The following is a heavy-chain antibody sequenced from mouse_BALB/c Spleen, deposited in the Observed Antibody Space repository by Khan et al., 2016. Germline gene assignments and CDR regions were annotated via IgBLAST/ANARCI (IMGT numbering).Heavy chain of an antibody. Sequence: QIQLVQSGPELKKPGETVKISCKASGYTFTNYGMNWVKQAPGKGLKWMGWINTYTGEPTYADDFKGRFAFSLETSASTAYLQINNLKNEDTATYFCARGFGSGYDWFAYWGQGTLVTVAA. CDR1: GYTFTNYG. D-gene: IGHD1-1*01. V-gene: IGHV9-3-1*01. CDR3: ARGFGSGYDWFAY. J-gene: IGHJ3*01. CDR2: INTYTGEP.